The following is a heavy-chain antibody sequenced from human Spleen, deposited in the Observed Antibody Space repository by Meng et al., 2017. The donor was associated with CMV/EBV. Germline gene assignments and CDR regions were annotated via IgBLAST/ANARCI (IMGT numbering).Heavy chain of an antibody. CDR1: GGTFSSYA. D-gene: IGHD4-23*01. J-gene: IGHJ4*02. Sequence: SGGTFSSYAISWVRQVPGQGLEWMGGIIPIFGTPNYAQKFQGRVTITTDESTSTAFMELSSLRSEDTAVYYCARLVYGGKGGEKYFDSWGQGTLVTVSS. CDR2: IIPIFGTP. CDR3: ARLVYGGKGGEKYFDS. V-gene: IGHV1-69*05.